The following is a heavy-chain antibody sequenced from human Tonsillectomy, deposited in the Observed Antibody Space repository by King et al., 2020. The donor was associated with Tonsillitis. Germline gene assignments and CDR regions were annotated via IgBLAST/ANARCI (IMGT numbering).Heavy chain of an antibody. CDR3: ARGVTYYDFWSGDDFYFDY. J-gene: IGHJ4*02. D-gene: IGHD3-3*01. CDR1: GGSISSGSYY. Sequence: VPLQESGPGLVKPSQTLSLTCTVSGGSISSGSYYWSWIRQPAGKGLEWIGRIYTRGSTNYNPSLKSRVTMSVDTSKNQFSLKLSSVTAADTAVYYCARGVTYYDFWSGDDFYFDYWGQGTLVTVSS. CDR2: IYTRGST. V-gene: IGHV4-61*02.